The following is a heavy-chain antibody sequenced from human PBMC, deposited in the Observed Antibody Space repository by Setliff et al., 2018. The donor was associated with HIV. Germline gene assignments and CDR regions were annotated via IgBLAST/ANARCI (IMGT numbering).Heavy chain of an antibody. V-gene: IGHV4-39*01. CDR3: ARPFDWGSSHPLGY. CDR1: GGSISSSSYY. J-gene: IGHJ4*02. CDR2: IYYSGST. Sequence: SETLSLTCTVSGGSISSSSYYWGWIRQPPGKGLEWIGSIYYSGSTYYNPSLKSRVTISVDTSKNQFSLKLSSVTAADTAVYYCARPFDWGSSHPLGYWSQGTLVTVSS. D-gene: IGHD3-9*01.